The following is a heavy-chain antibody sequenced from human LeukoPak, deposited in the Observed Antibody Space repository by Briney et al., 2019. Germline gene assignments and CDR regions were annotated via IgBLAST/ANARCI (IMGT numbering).Heavy chain of an antibody. CDR3: ARVDYGSGSYSPLFDY. Sequence: SQTLSLTCTVSGGSISSGGYYRSWIRQHPGKGLEWIGYIYYSGSTYYNPSLKSRVTISVDTSKNQFSLKLSSVTAADTAVYYCARVDYGSGSYSPLFDYWGQGTLVTVSS. J-gene: IGHJ4*02. D-gene: IGHD3-10*01. V-gene: IGHV4-31*03. CDR1: GGSISSGGYY. CDR2: IYYSGST.